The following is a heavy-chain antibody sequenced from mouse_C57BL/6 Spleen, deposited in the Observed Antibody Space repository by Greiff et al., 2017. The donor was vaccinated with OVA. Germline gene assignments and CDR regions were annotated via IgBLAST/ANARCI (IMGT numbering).Heavy chain of an antibody. J-gene: IGHJ3*01. V-gene: IGHV1-53*01. CDR2: INPSNGGT. D-gene: IGHD2-12*01. CDR3: AWSYYSPGGFAY. CDR1: GYTFTDYN. Sequence: QVQLQQSGPELVKPGASVKMSCKASGYTFTDYNMHWVKQRPGQGLEWIGNINPSNGGTNYNEKFKSKATLTVDKSSSTAYMQLSSLTSEDSAVYYCAWSYYSPGGFAYWGQGTLVTVSA.